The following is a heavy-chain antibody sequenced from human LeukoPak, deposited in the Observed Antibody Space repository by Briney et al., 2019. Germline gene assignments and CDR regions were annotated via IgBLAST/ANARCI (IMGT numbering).Heavy chain of an antibody. V-gene: IGHV4-39*07. D-gene: IGHD6-13*01. CDR2: IYYSGNT. Sequence: SETLSLTCSVSGGSLSSSSDFWAWIRQPPGKGLEWIGSIYYSGNTYYSPSLKSRVTISVDTSKNYFSLKLSSVTAADTAVYYCATYATGSLRYWGQGTLVTVSS. CDR3: ATYATGSLRY. J-gene: IGHJ4*02. CDR1: GGSLSSSSDF.